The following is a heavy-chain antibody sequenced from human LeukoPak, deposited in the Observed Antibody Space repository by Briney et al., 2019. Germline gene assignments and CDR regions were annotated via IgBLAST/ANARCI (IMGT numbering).Heavy chain of an antibody. J-gene: IGHJ4*02. CDR3: AKGAGYSSSWYGDC. V-gene: IGHV3-9*01. CDR1: GFTFDDYA. CDR2: ISWNSGSI. D-gene: IGHD6-13*01. Sequence: PGRSLRLSCAASGFTFDDYAMHWVRQAPGKGLEWVSGISWNSGSIGYADSVKGRFTISRDNAKNSLYLQMNSLRAEDTALYYCAKGAGYSSSWYGDCWGQGTLVTVSS.